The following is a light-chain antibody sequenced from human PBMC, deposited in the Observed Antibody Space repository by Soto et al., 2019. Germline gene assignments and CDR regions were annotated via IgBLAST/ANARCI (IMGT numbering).Light chain of an antibody. Sequence: EIVFTQSPATLRLSPGERATRSGRAGRSVSSYLAWYQQKPGQGPRRFVYDAAIRGTGIAGRFSGRGSGTDFTLTFSSLESEDFAALYCQQGRRTFGGGPKV. CDR1: RSVSSY. CDR2: DAA. CDR3: QQGRRT. V-gene: IGKV3-11*01. J-gene: IGKJ4*01.